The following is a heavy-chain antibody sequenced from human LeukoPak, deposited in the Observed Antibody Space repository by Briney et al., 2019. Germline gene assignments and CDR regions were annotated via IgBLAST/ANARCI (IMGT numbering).Heavy chain of an antibody. J-gene: IGHJ4*02. CDR1: RGSISSYY. V-gene: IGHV4-4*07. CDR2: VYSSGST. CDR3: ARDRSSGWYVVDY. D-gene: IGHD6-19*01. Sequence: SETLSLTCSVSRGSISSYYWSWIRQPAGKGLEWIGRVYSSGSTNYNPSLKSRVTTSIDTSKNQFSLKLSSVTAADTAVYYCARDRSSGWYVVDYWGQGTLVTVSS.